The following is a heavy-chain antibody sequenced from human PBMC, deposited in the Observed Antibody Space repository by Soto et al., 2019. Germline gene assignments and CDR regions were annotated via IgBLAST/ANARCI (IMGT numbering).Heavy chain of an antibody. CDR1: GFTLTRIG. V-gene: IGHV1-18*01. J-gene: IGHJ4*02. D-gene: IGHD3-3*01. CDR3: ARDSTSRITAAFLEWLSAS. Sequence: ASVKVSCKGSGFTLTRIGISWVRQAPGQGLEWMGWISAYNGNRNYAQKFQGRVTLTTDTSTSTAYMELRNLRPDDTAVYYCARDSTSRITAAFLEWLSASWGQGTLVTVSS. CDR2: ISAYNGNR.